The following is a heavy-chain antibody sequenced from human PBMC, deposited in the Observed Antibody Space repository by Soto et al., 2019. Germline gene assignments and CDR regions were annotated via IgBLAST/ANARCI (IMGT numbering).Heavy chain of an antibody. CDR1: GYTFTSYG. CDR3: ARDLIIAVAGTCWFDP. CDR2: ISAYNGNT. D-gene: IGHD6-19*01. Sequence: VASVKVSCKASGYTFTSYGISWVRQAPGQGLEWMGWISAYNGNTNYAQKLQGRVTMTTDTSTSTAYMELRSLRSDDTAVYYCARDLIIAVAGTCWFDPWGQGTLVTVSS. J-gene: IGHJ5*02. V-gene: IGHV1-18*01.